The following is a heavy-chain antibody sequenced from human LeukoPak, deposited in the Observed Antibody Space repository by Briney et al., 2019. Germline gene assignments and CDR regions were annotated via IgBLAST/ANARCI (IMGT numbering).Heavy chain of an antibody. V-gene: IGHV3-64D*06. D-gene: IGHD6-13*01. CDR3: VKEVTSSSWYVNYFDY. CDR2: ISSNGGST. CDR1: GFTFSSYA. Sequence: PGGSLRLSCSASGFTFSSYAMHWVRQAPGKGLEYVSAISSNGGSTYYADSVKGRFTISRDNSKNTLYLQMSSLRAEDTAVYYCVKEVTSSSWYVNYFDYWGQGTLVTVSS. J-gene: IGHJ4*02.